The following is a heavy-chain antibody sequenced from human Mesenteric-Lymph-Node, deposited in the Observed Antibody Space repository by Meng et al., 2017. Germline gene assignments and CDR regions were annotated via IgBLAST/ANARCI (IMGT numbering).Heavy chain of an antibody. J-gene: IGHJ4*02. CDR1: GDSISNNYL. CDR2: ISHTGTT. V-gene: IGHV4-4*02. Sequence: QVQRQESGQRLVKLSVTLSVTGAVAGDSISNNYLWTWVRQSPGKGLEWIGEISHTGTTNYTPSLESRVTISVDKSNNQFSLKLNSVTAADTDIYYCAGRQWLGPQWGQGTLVTVSS. CDR3: AGRQWLGPQ. D-gene: IGHD6-19*01.